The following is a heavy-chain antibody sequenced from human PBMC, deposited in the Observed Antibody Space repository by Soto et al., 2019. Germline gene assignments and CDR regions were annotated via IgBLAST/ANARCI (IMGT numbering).Heavy chain of an antibody. CDR2: ISPYNGKT. J-gene: IGHJ4*02. CDR1: GYTFISYG. D-gene: IGHD2-2*01. CDR3: ARAGFSPSWLGLLGPGAHGVENGF. Sequence: QVQLVQSGAEVKKTGASVEVSCKASGYTFISYGISWVRQAPGQGLEWMGWISPYNGKTNYAQTFQGRATMDQNRSKSTGHLGPRSLRSDDTAGYYCARAGFSPSWLGLLGPGAHGVENGFWGQGTLVTVSS. V-gene: IGHV1-18*01.